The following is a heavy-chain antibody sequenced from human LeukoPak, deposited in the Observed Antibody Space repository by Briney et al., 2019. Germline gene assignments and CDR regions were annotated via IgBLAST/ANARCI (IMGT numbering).Heavy chain of an antibody. Sequence: QSGGSLRLSCAASGITFSSHAMTWVCQAPGKGLEWVAAIRGNGATTDYADSVKGRFTISRDNSKSTLYLQMNSLRAEDTAVYYCAKAYHDSGCLIDYWGQGTLVTVSS. J-gene: IGHJ4*02. D-gene: IGHD6-19*01. CDR3: AKAYHDSGCLIDY. CDR1: GITFSSHA. CDR2: IRGNGATT. V-gene: IGHV3-23*01.